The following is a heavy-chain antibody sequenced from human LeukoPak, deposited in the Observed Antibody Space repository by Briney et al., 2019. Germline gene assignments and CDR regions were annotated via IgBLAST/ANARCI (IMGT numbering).Heavy chain of an antibody. CDR3: AREIYYGSFQGYYYGMDV. D-gene: IGHD3-10*01. CDR1: GGSISSYY. Sequence: SETLSLTCTVSGGSISSYYWSWIRQPPGKGLEWIGYIYYSGSTNYNPSLKSRVTISVDTSKNQFSLKLSSVTAADTAVYYCAREIYYGSFQGYYYGMDVWGQGTTVTVSS. J-gene: IGHJ6*02. V-gene: IGHV4-59*01. CDR2: IYYSGST.